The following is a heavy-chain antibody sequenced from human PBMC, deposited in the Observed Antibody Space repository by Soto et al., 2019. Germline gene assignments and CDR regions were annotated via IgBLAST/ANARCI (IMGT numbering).Heavy chain of an antibody. Sequence: GASVKVSCKASGYTFTRYDINWVRQATGQGLEWMGWMNPNSGNTGYAQKFQGRVTMTRNTSISTAYMELSSLRSEDTAVYYCARGGDCSGGSCYLSYYYYYGMDVWGQGTTVTVSS. V-gene: IGHV1-8*01. CDR2: MNPNSGNT. J-gene: IGHJ6*02. D-gene: IGHD2-15*01. CDR1: GYTFTRYD. CDR3: ARGGDCSGGSCYLSYYYYYGMDV.